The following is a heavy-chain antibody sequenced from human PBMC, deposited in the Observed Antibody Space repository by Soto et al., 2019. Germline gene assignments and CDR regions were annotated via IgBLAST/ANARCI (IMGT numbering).Heavy chain of an antibody. CDR1: GGSISSGGYS. Sequence: SETLSLTCAVSGGSISSGGYSWSRIRQPPGKGLEWIGYIYHSGSTYYNPSLKSRVTISVDRSKNQFSLKLSSVTAADTAVYYCARVDTAMVLFDYWGQGTLVTVSS. D-gene: IGHD5-18*01. CDR2: IYHSGST. V-gene: IGHV4-30-2*01. J-gene: IGHJ4*02. CDR3: ARVDTAMVLFDY.